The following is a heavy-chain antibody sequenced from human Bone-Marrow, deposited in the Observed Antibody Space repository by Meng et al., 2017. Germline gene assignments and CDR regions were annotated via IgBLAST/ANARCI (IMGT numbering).Heavy chain of an antibody. CDR3: AREDPGFDP. CDR1: GYSFIGSY. CDR2: ISAYNGNT. V-gene: IGHV1-18*04. Sequence: ASVKVSCKASGYSFIGSYMHWVRQAPGQGLEWMGWISAYNGNTNYAQKLQGRVTMTTDTSTSTAYMELRSLRSDDTAVYYCAREDPGFDPWGQGTLVTVSS. J-gene: IGHJ5*02.